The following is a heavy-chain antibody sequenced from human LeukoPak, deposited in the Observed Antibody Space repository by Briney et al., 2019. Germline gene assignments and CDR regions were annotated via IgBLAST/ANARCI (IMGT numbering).Heavy chain of an antibody. CDR1: GYSFTSYW. Sequence: GESLKISCKGSGYSFTSYWIGGVRQMAGKGLEWMGIIYPGDSDTRYSPSFQGQVTISADKSISTAYLQWSSLKASDTAMYYCARLAPYSSSWYNAFDIWGQGTMVTVSS. J-gene: IGHJ3*02. CDR2: IYPGDSDT. CDR3: ARLAPYSSSWYNAFDI. D-gene: IGHD6-13*01. V-gene: IGHV5-51*01.